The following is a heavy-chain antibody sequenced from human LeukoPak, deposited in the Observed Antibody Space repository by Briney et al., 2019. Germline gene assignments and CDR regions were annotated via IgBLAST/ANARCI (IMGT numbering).Heavy chain of an antibody. D-gene: IGHD3-10*01. CDR2: MNPNSGNT. V-gene: IGHV1-8*01. Sequence: GASVKVSCKASGYSFTSYDINWVRQATGQGLEWMGWMNPNSGNTGYAQKFQGRVTMTRNTSISTAYMELSSLRSEDTAVYYCARVIGGIWFGELAAEDYWGQGTLVTVSS. CDR1: GYSFTSYD. J-gene: IGHJ4*02. CDR3: ARVIGGIWFGELAAEDY.